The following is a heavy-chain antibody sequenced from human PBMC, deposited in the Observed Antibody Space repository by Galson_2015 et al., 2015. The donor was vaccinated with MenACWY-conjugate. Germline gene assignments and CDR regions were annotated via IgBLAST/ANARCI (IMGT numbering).Heavy chain of an antibody. D-gene: IGHD3-10*01. CDR3: ARGYASGSYHFDY. CDR2: INLDGSEK. V-gene: IGHV3-7*03. J-gene: IGHJ4*02. Sequence: SLRLSCAASGFSFRNYWMSWVRQAPGKGLEWVANINLDGSEKYYVDSVKGRFTISRDNAKNSLYLQMNSLRAEDTAVYYCARGYASGSYHFDYWGQGILVTVSS. CDR1: GFSFRNYW.